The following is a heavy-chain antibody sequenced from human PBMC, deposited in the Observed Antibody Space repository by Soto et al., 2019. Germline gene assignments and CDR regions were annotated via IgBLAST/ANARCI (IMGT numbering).Heavy chain of an antibody. V-gene: IGHV3-23*01. CDR1: GFTFNKYA. CDR2: IISGGGST. J-gene: IGHJ4*02. Sequence: GGSLRLSFAASGFTFNKYAMTWVRQAPGKGLEWVSTIISGGGSTYYADSVKGRFTISRDNSKNTVDLQMNSLRIEDTAVYYCAKNLHYFDSWGQGTLVTVSS. CDR3: AKNLHYFDS.